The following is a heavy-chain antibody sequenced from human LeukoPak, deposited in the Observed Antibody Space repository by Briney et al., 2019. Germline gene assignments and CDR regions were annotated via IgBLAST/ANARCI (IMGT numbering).Heavy chain of an antibody. J-gene: IGHJ4*02. Sequence: SQTLSLTCTVSGGSISSGDYYWSWIRQPPGKGLEWIGYIYYRGSTHYDPSLQSRVTISVDTSKNQFSLKLSSVTAADTAWYYCARVFYDSSGYYLCDYGGGGTRVTVSS. V-gene: IGHV4-30-4*08. D-gene: IGHD3-22*01. CDR3: ARVFYDSSGYYLCDY. CDR1: GGSISSGDYY. CDR2: IYYRGST.